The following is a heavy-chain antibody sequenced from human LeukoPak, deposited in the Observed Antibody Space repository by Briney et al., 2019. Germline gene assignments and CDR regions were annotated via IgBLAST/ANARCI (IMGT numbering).Heavy chain of an antibody. CDR2: ISSNGGST. J-gene: IGHJ4*02. CDR1: GFTFSTYA. V-gene: IGHV3-64*01. D-gene: IGHD2-21*01. Sequence: GGSLRLSCGASGFTFSTYAMHWVRQAPGKGLEYVSAISSNGGSTNYANSVKGRFTISRDNSNNTLYLQMGSLRAEDMAVYYCARTPTGRYSDYWGQGTLVTVSS. CDR3: ARTPTGRYSDY.